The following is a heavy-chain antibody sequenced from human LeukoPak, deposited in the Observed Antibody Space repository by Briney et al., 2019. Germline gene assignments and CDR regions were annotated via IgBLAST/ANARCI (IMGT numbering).Heavy chain of an antibody. CDR2: VNPNSGGT. CDR1: GYTFTGHY. J-gene: IGHJ4*02. CDR3: ARATGDLIVPIPATFYYFDY. D-gene: IGHD2-15*01. V-gene: IGHV1-2*02. Sequence: ASVKVSCKASGYTFTGHYLHWVRQAPGQGLEWVGWVNPNSGGTNYAQKFQGRVTMTSDTSIDTAYMELSRLTSDDTAVYYCARATGDLIVPIPATFYYFDYWGQGTLVPVSS.